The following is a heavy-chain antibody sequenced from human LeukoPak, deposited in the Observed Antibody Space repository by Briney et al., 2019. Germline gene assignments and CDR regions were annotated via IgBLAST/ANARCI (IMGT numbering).Heavy chain of an antibody. CDR1: GGSFSGYY. CDR2: INHSGNT. Sequence: SETLSLTCAVYGGSFSGYYWSWIRQPPGKGLEWIGEINHSGNTNHNPSLKSRVTISVDTSKNQISLKLSSVTAAVTSVYYCARGYSPGLRFDPWGQGTLVSVSS. J-gene: IGHJ5*02. V-gene: IGHV4-34*01. D-gene: IGHD2-21*01. CDR3: ARGYSPGLRFDP.